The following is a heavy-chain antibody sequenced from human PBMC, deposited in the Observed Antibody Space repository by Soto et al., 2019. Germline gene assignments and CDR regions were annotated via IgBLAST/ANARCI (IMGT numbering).Heavy chain of an antibody. J-gene: IGHJ4*02. CDR2: ISWNSGSI. D-gene: IGHD6-19*01. V-gene: IGHV3-9*01. CDR1: GFTFDDYA. Sequence: GGSLRLSCAASGFTFDDYAMHWVRQAPGKGLEWVSGISWNSGSIGYADSVKGRFTISRDNAKNSLYLQMNSLRAEDTALYYCAKFIAVAGYFDYWGQGTLVTVSS. CDR3: AKFIAVAGYFDY.